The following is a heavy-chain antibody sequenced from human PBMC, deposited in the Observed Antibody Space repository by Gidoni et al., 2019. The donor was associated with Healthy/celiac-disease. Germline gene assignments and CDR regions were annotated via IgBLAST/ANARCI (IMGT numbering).Heavy chain of an antibody. D-gene: IGHD6-13*01. J-gene: IGHJ6*02. V-gene: IGHV4-34*01. CDR2: INHSGST. Sequence: QVQLQQWGAGLLKPSETLSLTCALHGGSFSGHYGSCFRPPPGKGLEWIGEINHSGSTDYNPSLKSRVTISVDTSKNQFSLKLSSVTAADTAVYYCARGGYSSSWSLYYYYGMDVWGQGTTVTVSS. CDR3: ARGGYSSSWSLYYYYGMDV. CDR1: GGSFSGHY.